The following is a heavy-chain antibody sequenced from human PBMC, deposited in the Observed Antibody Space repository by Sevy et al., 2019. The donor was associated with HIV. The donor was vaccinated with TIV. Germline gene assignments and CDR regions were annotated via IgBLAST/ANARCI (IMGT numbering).Heavy chain of an antibody. CDR2: ITTSGGTI. D-gene: IGHD3-16*01. J-gene: IGHJ3*02. CDR3: ARDKMGGSFDI. V-gene: IGHV3-48*01. Sequence: GGSLRLSCAASGFTFSSYDMNWVRRAPGKGLEWVSFITTSGGTIYYADSVKGRFTVSRDSAENSLYLQMNSLRVEDTAVYYCARDKMGGSFDIWGQGTMVTVSS. CDR1: GFTFSSYD.